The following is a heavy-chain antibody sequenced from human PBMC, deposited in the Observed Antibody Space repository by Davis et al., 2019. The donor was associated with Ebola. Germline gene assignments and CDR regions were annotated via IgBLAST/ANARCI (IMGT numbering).Heavy chain of an antibody. V-gene: IGHV4-39*01. J-gene: IGHJ5*02. Sequence: SETLSLTCTVSGGSISSSRYYWGWIRQPPGKGLEWIGSIYSSGSTYYNSSLKSRVTISVDTSKNQFSLKLRSLTAADTAVYFCARGGSVWDPWGQGTLVTVSS. D-gene: IGHD2-21*01. CDR2: IYSSGST. CDR1: GGSISSSRYY. CDR3: ARGGSVWDP.